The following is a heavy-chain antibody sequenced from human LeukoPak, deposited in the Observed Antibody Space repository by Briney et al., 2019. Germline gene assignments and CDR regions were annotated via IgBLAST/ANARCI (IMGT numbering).Heavy chain of an antibody. Sequence: ASVKVSCKASGGTFSSYAISWVRQAPGQGLEWMGRIIPILGIANYAQKFQGRVTITADKSTGTAYMELSSLRSEDTAVYYCARDGHIVVVPAAIYWFDPWGQGTLVTVSS. CDR3: ARDGHIVVVPAAIYWFDP. V-gene: IGHV1-69*04. CDR2: IIPILGIA. D-gene: IGHD2-2*01. CDR1: GGTFSSYA. J-gene: IGHJ5*02.